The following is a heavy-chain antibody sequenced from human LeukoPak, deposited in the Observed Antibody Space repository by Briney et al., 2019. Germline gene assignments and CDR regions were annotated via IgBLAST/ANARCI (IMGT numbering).Heavy chain of an antibody. Sequence: GGSLRLSCTASGFTFDDYGMSCVRHAPGKGLEWVSVIYSGGSTYYADSVKGRFTISRDNSKNTLYLQMNSLRAEDTAVYYCAYDSSGPFDYWGQGTLVTVSS. CDR3: AYDSSGPFDY. V-gene: IGHV3-53*01. D-gene: IGHD3-22*01. J-gene: IGHJ4*02. CDR1: GFTFDDYG. CDR2: IYSGGST.